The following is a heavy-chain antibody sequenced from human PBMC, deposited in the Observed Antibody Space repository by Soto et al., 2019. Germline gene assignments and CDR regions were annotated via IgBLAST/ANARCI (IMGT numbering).Heavy chain of an antibody. D-gene: IGHD3-10*01. CDR2: IYYTGST. CDR3: ARASNGSGSGPDY. Sequence: QVQLQESGPGLVKPSETLSLTCTVSVGPMNSASYYWSWIRQPPGKGLEWIGYIYYTGSTYYNPSLKSRAAISLDMSKWQFSLRLRSVTVADTAVYYCARASNGSGSGPDYWGQGTLVTVSS. J-gene: IGHJ4*02. V-gene: IGHV4-30-4*01. CDR1: VGPMNSASYY.